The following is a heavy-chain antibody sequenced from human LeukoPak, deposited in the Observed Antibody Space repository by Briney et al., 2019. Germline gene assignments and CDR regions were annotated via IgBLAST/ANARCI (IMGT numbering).Heavy chain of an antibody. D-gene: IGHD6-6*01. CDR1: GFSFSSYW. V-gene: IGHV3-74*01. CDR2: INTNGRTT. Sequence: PGGSLRLSCAASGFSFSSYWMNWVRQAPGKGLVWVAHINTNGRTTTYADSVKGRFTVARDNAKNSLYLQMNSLRAEDTAVYYCARAYRGSSSAREPDYWGQGTLVTVSS. CDR3: ARAYRGSSSAREPDY. J-gene: IGHJ4*02.